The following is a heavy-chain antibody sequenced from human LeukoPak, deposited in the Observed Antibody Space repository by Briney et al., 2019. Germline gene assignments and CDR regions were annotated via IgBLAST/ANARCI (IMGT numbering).Heavy chain of an antibody. J-gene: IGHJ4*02. CDR1: GGTFSSYA. D-gene: IGHD3-22*01. Sequence: GASVKVSCKASGGTFSSYAISWVRQAPGQGLEWMGGIIPIFGTANYAQKFQGRVTITADESTSTAYMELSSLRSEDTAVYYCARGPDCYDSSGYYYEFDYWGQGTLVTVSS. CDR2: IIPIFGTA. V-gene: IGHV1-69*13. CDR3: ARGPDCYDSSGYYYEFDY.